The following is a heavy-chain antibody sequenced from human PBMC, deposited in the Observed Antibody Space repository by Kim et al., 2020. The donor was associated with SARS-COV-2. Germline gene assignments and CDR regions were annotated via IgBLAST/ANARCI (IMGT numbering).Heavy chain of an antibody. J-gene: IGHJ4*02. V-gene: IGHV4-34*01. Sequence: NYTPSLKSRVTISVDTSKNQFSPKLSSVTAADTAVYYCASYYYDSSGDSYWGQGTLVTVSS. CDR3: ASYYYDSSGDSY. D-gene: IGHD3-22*01.